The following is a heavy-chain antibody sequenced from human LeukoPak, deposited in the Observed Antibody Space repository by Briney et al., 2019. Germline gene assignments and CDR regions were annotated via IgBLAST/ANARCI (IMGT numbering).Heavy chain of an antibody. CDR2: IWYDGSNK. CDR3: AKEDRDGYNFDY. J-gene: IGHJ4*02. Sequence: GGSLRLSCAASGFTFSSYGMHWVRQAPGKGLEWVAVIWYDGSNKYYADSVKGRFTISRDNSKNTLYLQMNSLRAEDTAVYYCAKEDRDGYNFDYWGQGTLVTVSS. V-gene: IGHV3-33*06. D-gene: IGHD5-24*01. CDR1: GFTFSSYG.